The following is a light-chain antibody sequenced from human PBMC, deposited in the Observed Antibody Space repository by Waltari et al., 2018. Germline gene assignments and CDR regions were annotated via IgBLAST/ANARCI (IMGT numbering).Light chain of an antibody. CDR1: SRDVGGYNY. Sequence: QSALTQPASVSGSPGQSITLSCTGTSRDVGGYNYVSWYQQHPGKAPKLMIYDVSNRPSWVSKRFSGSKSGNTASLTISGLQAEDEADYYCSSYISSSTRELFGGGTSLTVL. CDR3: SSYISSSTREL. V-gene: IGLV2-14*03. J-gene: IGLJ2*01. CDR2: DVS.